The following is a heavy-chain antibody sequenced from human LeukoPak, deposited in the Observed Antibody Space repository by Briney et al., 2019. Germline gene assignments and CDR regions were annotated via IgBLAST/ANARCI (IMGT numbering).Heavy chain of an antibody. D-gene: IGHD7-27*01. J-gene: IGHJ4*02. CDR3: AKDGGLWVSAHWGDS. Sequence: GGSLRLPCAAPGFTFSSYTMSWVRQAPGKGPEWVSTITTSDGNTYYADSVKGRFTVSRDNSKNTLFLQMNSLRAEDTAVYYCAKDGGLWVSAHWGDSWGRGTLVTVSS. V-gene: IGHV3-23*01. CDR1: GFTFSSYT. CDR2: ITTSDGNT.